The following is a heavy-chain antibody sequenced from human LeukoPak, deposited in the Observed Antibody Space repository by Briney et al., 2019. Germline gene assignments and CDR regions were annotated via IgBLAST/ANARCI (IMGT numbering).Heavy chain of an antibody. D-gene: IGHD3-16*01. CDR3: ATLWGGEPDAFDI. V-gene: IGHV1-8*01. Sequence: GASVKVSCKASGYTFTSYDINWVRQDTGQGLEWIGWMNPNSGNTGYAQKFQGRVTMTRNTSISTAYMELSSLRSEDTAVYYCATLWGGEPDAFDIWGQGTMVTVSS. CDR2: MNPNSGNT. CDR1: GYTFTSYD. J-gene: IGHJ3*02.